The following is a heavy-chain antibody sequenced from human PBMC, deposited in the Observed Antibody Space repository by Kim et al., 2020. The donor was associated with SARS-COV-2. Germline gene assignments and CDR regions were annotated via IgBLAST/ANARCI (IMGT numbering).Heavy chain of an antibody. CDR2: ISYDGSNK. CDR3: ARDPGQQVVVITTSAFDI. J-gene: IGHJ3*02. Sequence: GGSLRLSCAASGFTFSSYAMHLVRQAPGKGLEWVAVISYDGSNKYYADSVKGRFTNSRDNSKNTLYLQMNSLRAEDTAVYYCARDPGQQVVVITTSAFDIWGQGTMVTVSS. D-gene: IGHD3-22*01. CDR1: GFTFSSYA. V-gene: IGHV3-30-3*01.